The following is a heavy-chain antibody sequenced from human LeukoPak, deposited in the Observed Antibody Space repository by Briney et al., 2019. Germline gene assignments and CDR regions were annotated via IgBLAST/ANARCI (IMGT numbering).Heavy chain of an antibody. V-gene: IGHV4-59*08. CDR1: GGSISSYY. Sequence: SESLSLTCTVSGGSISSYYWSWIRQPPGKGLEWIGYIYYSGSTNYSPSLKSRVTISVDTSKNQFSLKLSSVTAADTAVYYCARQGYSAYEILDYWGQGTLVTVSS. J-gene: IGHJ4*02. CDR2: IYYSGST. CDR3: ARQGYSAYEILDY. D-gene: IGHD5-12*01.